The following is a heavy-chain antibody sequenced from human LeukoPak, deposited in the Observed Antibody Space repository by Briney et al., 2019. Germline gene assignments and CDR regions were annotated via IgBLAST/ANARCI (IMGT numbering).Heavy chain of an antibody. CDR2: TITSGAT. CDR1: GFTFSDYA. D-gene: IGHD6-6*01. CDR3: VRESPARHFDFDY. Sequence: GGSLRLSCATSGFTFSDYAMTWVRQSPGKGLDWVSVTITSGATYYADSVRRRFTISRDNSKSTLYLQMNSLRVDDTAIYYCVRESPARHFDFDYWGQGALVTVSS. V-gene: IGHV3-23*01. J-gene: IGHJ4*02.